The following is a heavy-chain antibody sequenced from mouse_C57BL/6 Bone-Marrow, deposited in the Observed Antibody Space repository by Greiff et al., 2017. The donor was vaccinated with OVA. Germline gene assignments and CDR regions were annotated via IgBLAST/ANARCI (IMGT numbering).Heavy chain of an antibody. Sequence: LVESGAELARPGASVKLSCKASGYTFTSYGISWVKQRTGQGLEWIGEIYPRSGNTYYNEKFKGKATLTADKSSSTAYVELRSLTSEDSAVYFCARSGYEAYWGQGTLVTVSA. CDR3: ARSGYEAY. D-gene: IGHD3-1*01. J-gene: IGHJ3*01. CDR2: IYPRSGNT. CDR1: GYTFTSYG. V-gene: IGHV1-81*01.